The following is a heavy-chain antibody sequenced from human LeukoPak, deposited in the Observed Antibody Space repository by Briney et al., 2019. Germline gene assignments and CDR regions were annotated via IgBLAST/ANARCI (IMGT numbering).Heavy chain of an antibody. V-gene: IGHV3-23*01. CDR1: GFTFSSYA. Sequence: GGSLRLSCAASGFTFSSYAMSWVRQAPGKGLDWVSGISGSGGSTYYADSVKGRFTISRDNSKNTLCLQMNSLRAEDTAVYYCASYSCTLDVWGQGTTVTVSS. CDR3: ASYSCTLDV. D-gene: IGHD6-13*01. CDR2: ISGSGGST. J-gene: IGHJ6*02.